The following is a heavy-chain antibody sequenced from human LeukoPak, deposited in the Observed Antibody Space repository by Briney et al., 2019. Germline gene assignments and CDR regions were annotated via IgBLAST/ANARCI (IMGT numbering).Heavy chain of an antibody. J-gene: IGHJ4*02. CDR2: INHSGST. Sequence: SETLSLTCAVYGGSFSGYYWSWIRQPPGKGLEWIGEINHSGSTNYNPSLKSRVTISVDTSKNQFSLKLSSVTAADTAVYYCARGYGGNPPANYWGQGTLVTVSS. CDR1: GGSFSGYY. D-gene: IGHD4-23*01. CDR3: ARGYGGNPPANY. V-gene: IGHV4-34*01.